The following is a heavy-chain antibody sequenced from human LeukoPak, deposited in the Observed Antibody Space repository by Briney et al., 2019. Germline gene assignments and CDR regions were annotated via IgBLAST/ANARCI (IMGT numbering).Heavy chain of an antibody. J-gene: IGHJ4*02. Sequence: SETLSLTCTVSSGSISSSSYYWGWIRQPPGKGLEWIGSIYYSGSTYYNPSLKSRVTISVDTSKNQFSLKLSSVTAADTAVYYCARQSYSSGWYWSYWGQGTLVTVSS. CDR2: IYYSGST. CDR1: SGSISSSSYY. V-gene: IGHV4-39*01. CDR3: ARQSYSSGWYWSY. D-gene: IGHD6-19*01.